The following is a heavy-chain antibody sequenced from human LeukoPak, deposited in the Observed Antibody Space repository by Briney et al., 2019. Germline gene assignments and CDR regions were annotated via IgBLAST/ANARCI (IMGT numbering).Heavy chain of an antibody. Sequence: GGSLRLSCAASGFTFREYYMTWIRQAPGKGLEWVSYISGVYDNIFYGNSVKGRFTISRDNAKKSVYLQMNSLRAEDTAVYYCARGGAHGMDVWGQGTTVTVSS. CDR2: ISGVYDNI. CDR1: GFTFREYY. V-gene: IGHV3-11*01. CDR3: ARGGAHGMDV. D-gene: IGHD1-26*01. J-gene: IGHJ6*02.